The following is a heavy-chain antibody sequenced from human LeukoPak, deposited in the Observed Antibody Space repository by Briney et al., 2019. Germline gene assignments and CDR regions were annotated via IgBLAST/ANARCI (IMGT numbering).Heavy chain of an antibody. CDR3: AREWCSGGSCYRLY. D-gene: IGHD2-15*01. V-gene: IGHV4-39*07. Sequence: WVRPPPGKGLGWVASIYYSGSTYYNPSLKSRVTISEDTSKNQFSLKLNSVTAADTAVYYCAREWCSGGSCYRLYWGQGTLVTVSS. CDR2: IYYSGST. J-gene: IGHJ4*02.